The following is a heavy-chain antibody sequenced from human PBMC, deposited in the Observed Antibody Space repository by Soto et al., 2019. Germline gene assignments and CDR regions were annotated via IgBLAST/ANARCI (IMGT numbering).Heavy chain of an antibody. J-gene: IGHJ3*01. V-gene: IGHV1-69*06. D-gene: IGHD3-10*01. CDR2: IIPIFDTP. CDR1: GGTFNGYG. CDR3: ARGGDNSGGYFTGPSAYDL. Sequence: QVQLVQAGAAVKKPGSSVKVSCKASGGTFNGYGISWVRQAPGQGLEWLGGIIPIFDTPQYAQIFPARVTLTADTSTSKAHVAWIIMRSDDTALYSWARGGDNSGGYFTGPSAYDLWGSGTVVTVSS.